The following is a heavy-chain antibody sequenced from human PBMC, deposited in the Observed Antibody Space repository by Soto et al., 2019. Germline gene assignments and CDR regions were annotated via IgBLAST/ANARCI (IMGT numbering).Heavy chain of an antibody. Sequence: QVQLVESGGGVVQPGRSLRLSCAASGFTFSSYAMHWVRQAPGKGLEWGAVISYDGSNKYYADSVKGRFTISRDNSKTTLYRQMNSLSAEDTTVYYCARPLWRDYYHRGYFALWGRGTLVTVSS. CDR1: GFTFSSYA. D-gene: IGHD3-22*01. CDR2: ISYDGSNK. J-gene: IGHJ2*01. CDR3: ARPLWRDYYHRGYFAL. V-gene: IGHV3-30-3*01.